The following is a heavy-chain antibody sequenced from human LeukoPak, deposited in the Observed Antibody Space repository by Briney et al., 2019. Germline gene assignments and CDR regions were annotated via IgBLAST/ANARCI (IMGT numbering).Heavy chain of an antibody. V-gene: IGHV3-30-3*01. CDR3: ARDGGYDFWSGYYQDY. D-gene: IGHD3-3*01. J-gene: IGHJ4*02. Sequence: GGSLRLSCATSGFTFSRYAMHWVRQAPGKGLEWVALISYDANIGSNKYYADSVKGRFTISRDSSKNTLYLQMNSLRAEDTAVYYCARDGGYDFWSGYYQDYWGQGTLVTVSS. CDR1: GFTFSRYA. CDR2: ISYDANIGSNK.